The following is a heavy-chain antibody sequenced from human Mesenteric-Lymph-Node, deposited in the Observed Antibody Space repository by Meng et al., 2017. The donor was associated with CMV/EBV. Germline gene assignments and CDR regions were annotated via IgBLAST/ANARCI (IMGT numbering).Heavy chain of an antibody. Sequence: SETLSLTCNVSGVSVSSYYWSWIRQPPGKGLEWIGYIYYSGSTNYNPSLKSRVTISVDTSKNQFSLKLSSVTAADTAVYYCAREGNQLLGYYYYGMDVWGQGTTVTVSS. CDR3: AREGNQLLGYYYYGMDV. D-gene: IGHD2-2*01. V-gene: IGHV4-59*02. J-gene: IGHJ6*02. CDR1: GVSVSSYY. CDR2: IYYSGST.